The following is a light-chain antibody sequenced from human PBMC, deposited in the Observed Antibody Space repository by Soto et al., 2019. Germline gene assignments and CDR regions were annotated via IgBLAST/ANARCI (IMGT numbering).Light chain of an antibody. CDR3: SSYAASNNFYFV. Sequence: QSALTQPPSPSGSLGQSFTISCTGTSSDVVGYNYVSWYHQYPGRAPKLMIYEVTKRPSGVPDRFSGSKSGNTASLTVSGLQAEDEADYYCSSYAASNNFYFVFGGGTKLTVL. CDR1: SSDVVGYNY. J-gene: IGLJ3*02. V-gene: IGLV2-8*01. CDR2: EVT.